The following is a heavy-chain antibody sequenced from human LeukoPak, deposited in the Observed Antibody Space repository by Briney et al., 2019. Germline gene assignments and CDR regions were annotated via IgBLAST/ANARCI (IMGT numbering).Heavy chain of an antibody. Sequence: PSETLSLTCAVYGGSFSGYYWSWIRQPPGKGLEWIGEINHSGSTNYNPSLKSRVTISVDTPKNQFSLKLSSVTAADTAVYYCARAPYYYDSSGPWGMDVWGQGTTVTVSS. CDR2: INHSGST. J-gene: IGHJ6*02. D-gene: IGHD3-22*01. CDR1: GGSFSGYY. CDR3: ARAPYYYDSSGPWGMDV. V-gene: IGHV4-34*01.